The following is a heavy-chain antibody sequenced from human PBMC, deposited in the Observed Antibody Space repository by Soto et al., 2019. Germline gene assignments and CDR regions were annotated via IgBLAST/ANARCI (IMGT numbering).Heavy chain of an antibody. CDR2: ISYDGSNK. D-gene: IGHD4-17*01. CDR3: AKDPPPGLDYEAYYFDY. V-gene: IGHV3-30*18. Sequence: GGSLRLSCAASGFTFSSYGMHWVRQAPGKGLEWVAVISYDGSNKYYADSVKGRFTISRDNSKNTLYLQMNSLRAEDTAVYYCAKDPPPGLDYEAYYFDYWGQGTLVTVSS. CDR1: GFTFSSYG. J-gene: IGHJ4*02.